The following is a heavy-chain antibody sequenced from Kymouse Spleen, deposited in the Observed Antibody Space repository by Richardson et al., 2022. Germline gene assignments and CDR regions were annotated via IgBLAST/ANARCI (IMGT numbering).Heavy chain of an antibody. D-gene: IGHD1-26*01. CDR2: IGTAGDT. Sequence: EVQLVESGGGLVQPGGSLRLSCAASGFTFSSYDMHWVRQATGKGLEWVSAIGTAGDTYYPGSVKGRFTISRENAKNSLYLQMNSLRAGDTAVYYCARGGGSYFYYYYGMDVWGQGTTVTVSS. CDR1: GFTFSSYD. V-gene: IGHV3-13*01. J-gene: IGHJ6*02. CDR3: ARGGGSYFYYYYGMDV.